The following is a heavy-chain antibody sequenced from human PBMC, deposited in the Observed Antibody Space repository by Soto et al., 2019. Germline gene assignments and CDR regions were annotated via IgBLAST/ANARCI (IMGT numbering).Heavy chain of an antibody. CDR3: AKDSLTHNYGDYFSSLAY. D-gene: IGHD4-17*01. V-gene: IGHV3-9*01. CDR2: ISWSSGSI. J-gene: IGHJ4*02. CDR1: EFNFDDFA. Sequence: FLRHSCAASEFNFDDFAMHRVRQAPGKGLEWVSGISWSSGSIGYADSVKGRFTISRDNAKNSLYLQMNSLRAEDTALYYCAKDSLTHNYGDYFSSLAYWGKGTLVPVSS.